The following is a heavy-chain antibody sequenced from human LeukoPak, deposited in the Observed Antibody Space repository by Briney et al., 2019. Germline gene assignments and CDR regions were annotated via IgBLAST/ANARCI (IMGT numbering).Heavy chain of an antibody. J-gene: IGHJ5*02. D-gene: IGHD2-2*01. Sequence: ASVKVSCKASGYTFTGYYMHWVRQAPGQGLEWMGWINPNSGGTNYAQKFQGRVTMTRETSISPAYMELSRLRSDDTAVYYCARDPGVCSSTSCYHGWFDPWGQGTLVTVSS. CDR2: INPNSGGT. V-gene: IGHV1-2*02. CDR3: ARDPGVCSSTSCYHGWFDP. CDR1: GYTFTGYY.